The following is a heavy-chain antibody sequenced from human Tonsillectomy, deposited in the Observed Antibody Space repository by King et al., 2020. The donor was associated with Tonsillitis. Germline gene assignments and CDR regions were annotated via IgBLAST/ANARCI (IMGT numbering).Heavy chain of an antibody. Sequence: QLVQSGAEVKKPGASVKVSCKASGYTFTGYYLHWVRQAPGQGLEWMGWINPNSGGTNYAQKFKGMVTMTRATSISTAYMELGRLRSDDTAVYYCARGGDIVVVVVAMGWFDPWGQGTQVTVSS. J-gene: IGHJ5*02. CDR2: INPNSGGT. V-gene: IGHV1-2*02. CDR1: GYTFTGYY. D-gene: IGHD2-15*01. CDR3: ARGGDIVVVVVAMGWFDP.